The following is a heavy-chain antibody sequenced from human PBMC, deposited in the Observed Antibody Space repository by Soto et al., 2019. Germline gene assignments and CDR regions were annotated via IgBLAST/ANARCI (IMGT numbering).Heavy chain of an antibody. CDR1: GGSISSYY. V-gene: IGHV4-59*01. CDR3: ARAGGAAGTYWFDP. Sequence: PSETLSLTCTVSGGSISSYYWSWIRQPPGKGLEWIGYIYYSGSTNYNPSLKSRVTISVDTSKNQFSLKLSSVTAADTAMYYCARAGGAAGTYWFDPWGQGTLVTVSS. J-gene: IGHJ5*02. CDR2: IYYSGST. D-gene: IGHD6-13*01.